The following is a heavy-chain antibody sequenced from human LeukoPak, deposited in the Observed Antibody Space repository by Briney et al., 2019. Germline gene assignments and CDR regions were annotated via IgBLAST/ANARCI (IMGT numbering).Heavy chain of an antibody. CDR3: ARDPYYYDRSGGFDP. J-gene: IGHJ5*02. D-gene: IGHD3-22*01. CDR2: IHYSGST. Sequence: PSGTLSLTCTVSGGSISSGGYYWSWIRQHPGKGLEWIGYIHYSGSTYYNPSLKSRVTISVDTSKNQFSLKLSSVTAADTAVYFCARDPYYYDRSGGFDPWGQGTLVTVSS. CDR1: GGSISSGGYY. V-gene: IGHV4-31*03.